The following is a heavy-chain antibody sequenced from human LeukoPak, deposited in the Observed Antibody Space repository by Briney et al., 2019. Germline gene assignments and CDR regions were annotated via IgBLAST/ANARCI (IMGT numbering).Heavy chain of an antibody. V-gene: IGHV5-51*01. CDR1: GYSFTSYW. CDR3: ARSYDSSGYYSIYFDY. Sequence: GESLKISCKGSGYSFTSYWIGWVRQMPGKGLEWMGIIYPGDSDTRYSPSFQGQVTISADKSISTAYLQWSSLKASDTAMYYCARSYDSSGYYSIYFDYWGQGTLVTVSS. CDR2: IYPGDSDT. J-gene: IGHJ4*02. D-gene: IGHD3-22*01.